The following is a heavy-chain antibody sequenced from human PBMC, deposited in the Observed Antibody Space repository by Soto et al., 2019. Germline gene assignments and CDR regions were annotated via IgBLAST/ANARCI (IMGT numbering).Heavy chain of an antibody. D-gene: IGHD2-8*01. V-gene: IGHV3-7*04. J-gene: IGHJ6*03. CDR1: GFTFSSYW. CDR3: ARVLGYCTNAVCYSRRYYYMDV. CDR2: IKQDGSEK. Sequence: EVQLVESGGGLVQPGGSLRLSCAASGFTFSSYWMSWVRQAPGKGLEWVANIKQDGSEKYYVDSVKGRFTISRDNAKNSLYLQMNSLRAEDTAVYYCARVLGYCTNAVCYSRRYYYMDVWGKGTTVTVS.